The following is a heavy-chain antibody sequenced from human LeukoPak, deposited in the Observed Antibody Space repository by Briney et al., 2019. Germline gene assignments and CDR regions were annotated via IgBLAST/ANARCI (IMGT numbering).Heavy chain of an antibody. V-gene: IGHV4-61*05. D-gene: IGHD3-16*01. J-gene: IGHJ5*02. CDR3: VRRNYLSSRIDP. CDR2: FYYNGAA. Sequence: SETLSLTCTVSGGSISTSDYLWAWVRQAPGKGLEWIGDFYYNGAAYYNGVTSYSPSLRSRVTISVDTSKNHFSLDLTSLTAADTAVYYCVRRNYLSSRIDPWGQGTLVTVSS. CDR1: GGSISTSDYL.